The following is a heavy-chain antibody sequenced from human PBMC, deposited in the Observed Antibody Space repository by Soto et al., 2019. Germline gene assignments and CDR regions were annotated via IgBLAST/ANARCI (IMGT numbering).Heavy chain of an antibody. CDR2: ISYDGSNK. J-gene: IGHJ4*02. V-gene: IGHV3-30-3*01. D-gene: IGHD2-2*01. CDR3: ARDPGPFQEDIVVVPAARQFDY. Sequence: QVQLVESGGGVVQPGRSLRLSCAASGFTFSSYAMHWVRQAPGKGLEWVAVISYDGSNKYYADSVKGQFTIYRDNSKNALYLQMNSLRAEDTAVYYCARDPGPFQEDIVVVPAARQFDYCGQGPLVTVSS. CDR1: GFTFSSYA.